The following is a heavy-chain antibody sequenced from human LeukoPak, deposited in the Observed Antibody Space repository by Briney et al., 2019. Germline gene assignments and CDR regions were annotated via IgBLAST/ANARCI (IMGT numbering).Heavy chain of an antibody. D-gene: IGHD2-21*01. Sequence: SGPALVKPTQTLTLTCTFSGFSLSTSGLCVSWIRQSPGKALEWPARIDWDNDKYYSTSLKTRLTISKDTSKNQVVLTMTNMYPVDTATYYCARSDASISVREGFDYWGQGTVVTVSS. V-gene: IGHV2-70*11. CDR1: GFSLSTSGLC. J-gene: IGHJ4*02. CDR3: ARSDASISVREGFDY. CDR2: IDWDNDK.